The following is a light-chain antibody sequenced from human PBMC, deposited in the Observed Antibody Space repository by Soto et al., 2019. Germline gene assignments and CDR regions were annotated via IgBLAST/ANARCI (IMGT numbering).Light chain of an antibody. J-gene: IGKJ2*01. CDR1: QSVLYSSNNKNY. CDR2: WAS. V-gene: IGKV4-1*01. Sequence: DSVMTQAPDSLAVSLGERATINCKSSQSVLYSSNNKNYLAWYQQRPGQPPKLLIYWASTRESGVPDRFSGSGSGTDLTLTITSLQAEDVAVYYCQQYESTPPTFGQGTKLEIK. CDR3: QQYESTPPT.